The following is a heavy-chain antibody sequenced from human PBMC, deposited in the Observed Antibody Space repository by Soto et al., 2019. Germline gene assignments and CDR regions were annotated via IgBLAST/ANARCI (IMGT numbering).Heavy chain of an antibody. Sequence: QVQLQESGPGLVKPSQTLSLTCTVSGGSISSGGYYWSWIRQHPGKGLEWIGYIYYSGSTYYNPSLKRRVTISVDTSKNQFSLKLSSVTAADTAVYYCARGMEEWPHIDYWGQGTLVTVSS. V-gene: IGHV4-31*03. CDR3: ARGMEEWPHIDY. D-gene: IGHD3-3*01. J-gene: IGHJ4*02. CDR1: GGSISSGGYY. CDR2: IYYSGST.